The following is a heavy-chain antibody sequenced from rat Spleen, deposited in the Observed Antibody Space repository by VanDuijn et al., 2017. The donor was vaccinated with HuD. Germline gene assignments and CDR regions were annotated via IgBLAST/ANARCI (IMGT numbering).Heavy chain of an antibody. V-gene: IGHV3-3*01. D-gene: IGHD1-5*01. CDR2: INSEGTT. Sequence: EVLLQESGPGLVKPSQSLSLTCSVTDYSITNNYWDWIRKFPGNKLEWMGYINSEGTTNYNPSLKSRISITRDTSKNQFFLQVNSVTTEDTATYYCAAGRYNWNWFAYWGQGTLVTVSS. CDR1: DYSITNNY. J-gene: IGHJ3*01. CDR3: AAGRYNWNWFAY.